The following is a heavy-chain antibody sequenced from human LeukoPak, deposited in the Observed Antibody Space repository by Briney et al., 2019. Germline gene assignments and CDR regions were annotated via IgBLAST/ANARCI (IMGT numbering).Heavy chain of an antibody. CDR1: GFTFSSYA. V-gene: IGHV3-23*01. D-gene: IGHD6-6*01. CDR2: ISGSGGST. CDR3: AKDSWYSSSNWFDP. Sequence: GGSLRLSCAASGFTFSSYAMSWVRQAPGKGLEWVSAISGSGGSTYYADSVKGRFTISRDNSKNTLYLQRNSLRADDTAVYYWAKDSWYSSSNWFDPWGQGTLVTVSS. J-gene: IGHJ5*02.